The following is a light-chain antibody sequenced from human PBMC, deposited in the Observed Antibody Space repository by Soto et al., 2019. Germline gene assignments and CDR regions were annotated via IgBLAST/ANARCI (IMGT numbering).Light chain of an antibody. CDR3: LQDYTYPWT. J-gene: IGKJ1*01. V-gene: IGKV1-6*01. CDR2: GAS. Sequence: AIQMTQSPSSLSASVGDRVTITCRASQAISNDLGWYQQKPGKAPNLLIFGASNLQAGVPVRFSASGSGTNFTLTISTLQPEDFASYYCLQDYTYPWTFGQGTKVDI. CDR1: QAISND.